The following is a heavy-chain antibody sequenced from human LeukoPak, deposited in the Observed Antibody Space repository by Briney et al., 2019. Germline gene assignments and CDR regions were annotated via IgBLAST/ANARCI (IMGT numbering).Heavy chain of an antibody. Sequence: GGSLRLSCAASGFTFSSYAMSWVRQAPGKGLEWVSAISGSDGSTYYADSVKGRFTISRDNSKNTLYLQMNSLRAEDTAVYYCAKDFLWAGYSYGYDYWGQGTLVTVSS. CDR1: GFTFSSYA. D-gene: IGHD5-18*01. J-gene: IGHJ4*02. CDR2: ISGSDGST. V-gene: IGHV3-23*01. CDR3: AKDFLWAGYSYGYDY.